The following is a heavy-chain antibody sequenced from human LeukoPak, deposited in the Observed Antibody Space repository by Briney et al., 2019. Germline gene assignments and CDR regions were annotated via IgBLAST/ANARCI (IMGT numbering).Heavy chain of an antibody. Sequence: ASVKVSYKASGYTFTTYHMHWVRQAPGQGLEWMGIINPSGGSTNYAQKFQGRVTMTRDMSTSTVYMELSSLRSDDTAVYYCAREGVTIFGLVRTQTTKSPHRFDPWGQGTLVTVSS. CDR1: GYTFTTYH. D-gene: IGHD3-3*01. CDR3: AREGVTIFGLVRTQTTKSPHRFDP. V-gene: IGHV1-46*01. J-gene: IGHJ5*02. CDR2: INPSGGST.